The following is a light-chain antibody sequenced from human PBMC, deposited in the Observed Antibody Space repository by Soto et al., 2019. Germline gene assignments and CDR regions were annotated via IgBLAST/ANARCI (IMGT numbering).Light chain of an antibody. V-gene: IGKV1-12*01. Sequence: DIQMTQSPSSVSASVGDRVTITCRASPGISSWLDWYQQKAGKAPNLLIYAASSLQSGVPSRFSGNGSGTDFTFTISSLQPEDSATYYCQQANSFPLTFGGGTKVEIK. J-gene: IGKJ4*01. CDR1: PGISSW. CDR2: AAS. CDR3: QQANSFPLT.